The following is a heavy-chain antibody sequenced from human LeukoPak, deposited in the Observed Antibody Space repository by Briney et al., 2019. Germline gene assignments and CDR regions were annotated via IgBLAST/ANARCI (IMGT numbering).Heavy chain of an antibody. J-gene: IGHJ4*02. Sequence: GGSLRLSCAASGFSFDDYGMSWVRQAPGKGLEWVSGINWNGGSTGYADSVKGRFTISRDNAKNSLYLHMNSLRAEDTALYYCARDAVLRNIAAAGYFDYWGQGTLVTVSS. CDR3: ARDAVLRNIAAAGYFDY. D-gene: IGHD6-13*01. CDR1: GFSFDDYG. CDR2: INWNGGST. V-gene: IGHV3-20*04.